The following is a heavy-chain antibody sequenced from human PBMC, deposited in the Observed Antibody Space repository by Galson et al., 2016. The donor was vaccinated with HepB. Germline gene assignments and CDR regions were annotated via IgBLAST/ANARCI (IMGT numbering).Heavy chain of an antibody. CDR2: INPSGGTP. D-gene: IGHD3-10*01. Sequence: SVKVSCKASGYTFTIYYIHWVRQAPGQGPEWMGLINPSGGTPIYAQKFQGRITMTRDTAANSVYMELSSLRSDDTAVYYCARDLPPGITMVRGVLGYWGQGTLVTVSS. J-gene: IGHJ4*02. CDR3: ARDLPPGITMVRGVLGY. CDR1: GYTFTIYY. V-gene: IGHV1-46*01.